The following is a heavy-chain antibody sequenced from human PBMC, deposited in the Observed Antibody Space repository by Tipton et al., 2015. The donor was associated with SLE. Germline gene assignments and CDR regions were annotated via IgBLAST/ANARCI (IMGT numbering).Heavy chain of an antibody. CDR2: IYHSGTT. J-gene: IGHJ2*01. CDR3: AREDFYYWYFDL. CDR1: GDSISTNYY. D-gene: IGHD2/OR15-2a*01. Sequence: TLSLTCDVSGDSISTNYYWGWIRQPPGKGLEWIGSIYHSGTTNYNPSLKSRVTISIDTSKNHFSLNLTSVIASDTAVYYCAREDFYYWYFDLWGRGTLVTVSS. V-gene: IGHV4-38-2*02.